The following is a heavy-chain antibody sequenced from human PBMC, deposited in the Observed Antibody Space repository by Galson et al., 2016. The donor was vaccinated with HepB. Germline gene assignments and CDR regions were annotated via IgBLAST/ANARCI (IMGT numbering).Heavy chain of an antibody. V-gene: IGHV3-7*03. Sequence: SLRLSCAASGFPFSTYCMTWVRQAPGKGPEWVAVIKPDGREIQYVDSVKGRFTISRDDGKNSLYLQMNTLRAEDTAVYYCARAFSYDRRDYYRHFDSWGRGTLVTVSS. CDR2: IKPDGREI. J-gene: IGHJ4*02. CDR1: GFPFSTYC. D-gene: IGHD3-22*01. CDR3: ARAFSYDRRDYYRHFDS.